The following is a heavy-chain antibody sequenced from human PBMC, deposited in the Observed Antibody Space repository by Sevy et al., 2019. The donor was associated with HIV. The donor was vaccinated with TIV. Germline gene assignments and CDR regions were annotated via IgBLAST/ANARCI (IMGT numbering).Heavy chain of an antibody. D-gene: IGHD3-22*01. Sequence: ASVKVSCKASGYTFTGYSMHWVRQAPGQGLEWMGWMNPNSGGTNYAQKFEGRVTMTRDTSISTAHMELSRLRFDDTAVYYCARVWNSDYYDSSGPNWFDSWGQGTLVTVSS. CDR2: MNPNSGGT. J-gene: IGHJ5*01. V-gene: IGHV1-2*02. CDR3: ARVWNSDYYDSSGPNWFDS. CDR1: GYTFTGYS.